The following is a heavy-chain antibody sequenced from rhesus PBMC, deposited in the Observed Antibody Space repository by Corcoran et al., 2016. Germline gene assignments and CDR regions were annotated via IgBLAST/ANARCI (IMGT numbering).Heavy chain of an antibody. CDR2: IYGSGSST. Sequence: QLQLQESGPGLVMPSETLSVTCAVSGGSISSSYWSWIRQAPGKGLEWIGYIYGSGSSTNYNPALESRVTLSVDTSKNQLSLKLSSVTAADTAVYYCARQRLAHYFDYWGQGVLVTVSS. V-gene: IGHV4-169*01. CDR1: GGSISSSY. CDR3: ARQRLAHYFDY. J-gene: IGHJ4*01. D-gene: IGHD6-31*01.